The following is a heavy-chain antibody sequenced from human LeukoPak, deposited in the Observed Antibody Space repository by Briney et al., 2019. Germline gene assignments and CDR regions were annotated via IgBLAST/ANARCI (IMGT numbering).Heavy chain of an antibody. V-gene: IGHV3-66*02. CDR1: GFTVSSNY. J-gene: IGHJ6*03. CDR3: ARDSAVHCYMDG. CDR2: IYSGGST. D-gene: IGHD3-10*01. Sequence: PGGSLRLSCAASGFTVSSNYMSWVRQAPGKGLEWVPVIYSGGSTYYAASVKGRFTISRDNSKNTLYLKINSLRAEDTAVYYCARDSAVHCYMDGWGKGTTVTVAS.